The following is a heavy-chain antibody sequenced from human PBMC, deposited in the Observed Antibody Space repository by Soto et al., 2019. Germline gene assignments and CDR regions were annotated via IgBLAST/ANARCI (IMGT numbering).Heavy chain of an antibody. Sequence: QVQLVESGGGVVQPGRCLRLSCAASGFTFSSYGMHWVRQAPGKGLEWVAVISYDGSNKYYADSVKGRFTISRDNSKNTLYLQMNSLRAEDTAVYYCAKDRTPDYGDSKHYYYYGMDVWGQGTTVTVSS. J-gene: IGHJ6*02. D-gene: IGHD4-17*01. V-gene: IGHV3-30*18. CDR3: AKDRTPDYGDSKHYYYYGMDV. CDR2: ISYDGSNK. CDR1: GFTFSSYG.